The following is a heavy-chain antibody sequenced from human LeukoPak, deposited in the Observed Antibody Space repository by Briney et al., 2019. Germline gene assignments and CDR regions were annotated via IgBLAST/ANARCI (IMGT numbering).Heavy chain of an antibody. CDR2: ISYSGST. CDR3: ARRGIVSIWYICWDVDV. CDR1: GGSISSGSYS. Sequence: SETLSLTCTVSGGSISSGSYSWGWIRQPPGNALEWIWTISYSGSTYDNPSLKSRVTISVDTSKNLFSLNLSSMTAADTAVYFCARRGIVSIWYICWDVDVWGRGTLVTVSS. D-gene: IGHD6-13*01. J-gene: IGHJ2*01. V-gene: IGHV4-39*01.